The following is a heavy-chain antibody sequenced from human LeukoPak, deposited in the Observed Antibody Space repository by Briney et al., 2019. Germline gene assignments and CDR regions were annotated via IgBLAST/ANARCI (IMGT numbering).Heavy chain of an antibody. CDR3: ARVDDSGALDY. J-gene: IGHJ4*02. CDR1: GYAFTSYY. Sequence: ASVKVSCKASGYAFTSYYMHWVRQAPGQGLEWMGIINPSGGSTTYAQKFQGRVTMTRDTSTSTVYMELSSLRSEDTAVYYCARVDDSGALDYWGQGTLVTVSS. D-gene: IGHD1-26*01. V-gene: IGHV1-46*01. CDR2: INPSGGST.